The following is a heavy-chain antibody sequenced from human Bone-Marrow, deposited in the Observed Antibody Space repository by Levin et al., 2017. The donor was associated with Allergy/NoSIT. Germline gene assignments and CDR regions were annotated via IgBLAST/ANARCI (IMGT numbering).Heavy chain of an antibody. CDR3: ARNKGGTVDY. D-gene: IGHD2-15*01. CDR2: TYYRSKWSN. V-gene: IGHV6-1*01. CDR1: GASVSSKSVA. J-gene: IGHJ4*02. Sequence: SETLSLTCAISGASVSSKSVAWNWIRQSPSRGLEWLGRTYYRSKWSNDYAVFVKSRIAVNPDTSKNQFSLQLNSVTPEDTAVYYCARNKGGTVDYWGQGTPVTVSS.